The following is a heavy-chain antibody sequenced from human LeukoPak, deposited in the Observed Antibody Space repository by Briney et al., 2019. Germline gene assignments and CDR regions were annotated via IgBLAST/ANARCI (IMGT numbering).Heavy chain of an antibody. CDR1: GYIFINYG. Sequence: ASVKVSCKASGYIFINYGISWVRQAPGQGLEWMGWISPYNGDTNYAPNLQDRLTMTTDTSTSTAYMELRSLRSDDTAVYYCAKTRDTVLNEYWGQGTVVTVSS. V-gene: IGHV1-18*01. CDR2: ISPYNGDT. CDR3: AKTRDTVLNEY. J-gene: IGHJ4*02.